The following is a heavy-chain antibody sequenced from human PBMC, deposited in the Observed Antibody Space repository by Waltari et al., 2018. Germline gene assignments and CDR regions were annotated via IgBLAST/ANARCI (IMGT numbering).Heavy chain of an antibody. CDR3: ARRDDYGDDPFWT. D-gene: IGHD4-17*01. CDR2: IRSSGSTS. Sequence: EEHLVESGGGLVQPGGYLRLPCAASGFIFRNYVMNWIRQAPGKGLEWVSYIRSSGSTSYYADSVKGRFTISRDNAKNSLYLQMNSLRAEDTAVYYCARRDDYGDDPFWTWGQGTLVTVSS. J-gene: IGHJ5*02. V-gene: IGHV3-48*03. CDR1: GFIFRNYV.